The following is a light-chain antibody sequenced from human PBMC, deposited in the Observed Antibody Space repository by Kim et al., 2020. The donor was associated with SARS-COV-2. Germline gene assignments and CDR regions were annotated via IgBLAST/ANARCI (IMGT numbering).Light chain of an antibody. V-gene: IGKV1-27*01. CDR2: GAS. J-gene: IGKJ1*01. Sequence: DIQMTQSPSSLSASVGDGVTITCRASQGISNDLAWYQQRPGKVPKLLVYGASTLQSGVPSRFSGSGSGTDFTLTISSLQPEDVATYYCQKYSSAPWTFGQGNKVDIK. CDR3: QKYSSAPWT. CDR1: QGISND.